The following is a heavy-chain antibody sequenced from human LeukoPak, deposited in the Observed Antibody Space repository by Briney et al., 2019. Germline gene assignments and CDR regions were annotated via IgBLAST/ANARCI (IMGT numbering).Heavy chain of an antibody. CDR1: GFSFSSYG. D-gene: IGHD3-10*01. Sequence: GGTLRLSCAASGFSFSSYGMSWVRQASGKGLEWVGRIRSTANGYATAYAASVKGRFTISRDDSKNTAYLQMDSLKTEDTAVYYCTGNYYGSGSYADFDYWGQGTLVTVSS. CDR2: IRSTANGYAT. CDR3: TGNYYGSGSYADFDY. V-gene: IGHV3-73*01. J-gene: IGHJ4*02.